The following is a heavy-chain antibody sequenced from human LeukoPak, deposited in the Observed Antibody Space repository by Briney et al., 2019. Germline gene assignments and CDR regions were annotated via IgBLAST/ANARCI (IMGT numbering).Heavy chain of an antibody. CDR2: IDPSSSST. CDR3: ARQLYSTSSPRVFAY. Sequence: ASVKVSCTASGYTFSSYYMHWVRQAPGQGLEWMGLIDPSSSSTSYAQKFQGRVTMTRDVSTSTVYMQLSSLRSDDTAAYYCARQLYSTSSPRVFAYWGQVTLVTVSS. CDR1: GYTFSSYY. D-gene: IGHD6-6*01. V-gene: IGHV1-46*01. J-gene: IGHJ4*01.